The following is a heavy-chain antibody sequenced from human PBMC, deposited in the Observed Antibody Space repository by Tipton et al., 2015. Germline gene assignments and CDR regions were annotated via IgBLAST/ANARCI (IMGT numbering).Heavy chain of an antibody. V-gene: IGHV4-39*07. CDR1: GGSISNSNYY. D-gene: IGHD4-17*01. CDR3: ARSRYTVTPDS. Sequence: TLSLTCTVSGGSISNSNYYWGWIRQPPGKGLEWIGSLSYSGKTDYNPPLRSRVTISVDTSKNQFSLTLNSVAAADTAVYYCARSRYTVTPDSWGQGTLVTVSS. J-gene: IGHJ4*02. CDR2: LSYSGKT.